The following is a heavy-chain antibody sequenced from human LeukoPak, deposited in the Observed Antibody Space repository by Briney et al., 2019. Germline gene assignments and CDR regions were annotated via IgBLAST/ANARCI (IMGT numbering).Heavy chain of an antibody. D-gene: IGHD6-13*01. V-gene: IGHV3-23*01. CDR2: ISGSGGST. CDR3: AKGNYSSWYRYYFDY. J-gene: IGHJ4*02. Sequence: GGSLRLSCAASGFTFSSYAMSWVRQAPGKGLEWVSVISGSGGSTYYADSVKGRFTISRDNSKNTLYLQMNSLRAEDTAVYYCAKGNYSSWYRYYFDYWGQGTLVTVSS. CDR1: GFTFSSYA.